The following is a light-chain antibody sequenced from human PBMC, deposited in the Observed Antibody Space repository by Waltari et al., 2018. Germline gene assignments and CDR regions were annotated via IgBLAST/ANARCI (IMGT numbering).Light chain of an antibody. CDR1: ALPNQY. Sequence: SYELTQPPSLSVSPGQTARITCSGEALPNQYHFWYQQMSGQGPILIIYKDTARPSGIPERFSGSSSGTSATLAISEVQAEDEAVYYCQSGDTSGTYRAVFGGGTKLTV. J-gene: IGLJ3*02. CDR2: KDT. V-gene: IGLV3-25*03. CDR3: QSGDTSGTYRAV.